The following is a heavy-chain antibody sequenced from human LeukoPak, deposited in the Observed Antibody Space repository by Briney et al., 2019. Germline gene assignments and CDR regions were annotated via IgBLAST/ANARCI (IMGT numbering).Heavy chain of an antibody. J-gene: IGHJ4*02. CDR2: ISGRGGST. CDR3: AKDLNYDFWSGYPDY. V-gene: IGHV3-23*01. Sequence: GGSLRLSCAASGFTFSSYAMIWVRQAPGKELEWFSAISGRGGSTYYADSVKGRFTISRDNSKNTLYLQMNSLRAEDTAVYYCAKDLNYDFWSGYPDYWGQGTLVTVSS. CDR1: GFTFSSYA. D-gene: IGHD3-3*01.